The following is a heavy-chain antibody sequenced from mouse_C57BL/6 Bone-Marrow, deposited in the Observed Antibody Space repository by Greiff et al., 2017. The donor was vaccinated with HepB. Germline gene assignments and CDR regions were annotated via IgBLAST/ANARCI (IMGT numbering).Heavy chain of an antibody. J-gene: IGHJ1*03. CDR1: GFNIKDDY. CDR3: TYYDYDGDHVWYFDV. CDR2: IDPENGDT. Sequence: VQLQQSGAELVRPGASVKLSCTASGFNIKDDYMHWVKQRPEQGLEWIGWIDPENGDTEYASKFQGKATITADTSSNTAYLQLSSLTSEDTAVDYCTYYDYDGDHVWYFDVWGTGTTVTVSS. V-gene: IGHV14-4*01. D-gene: IGHD2-4*01.